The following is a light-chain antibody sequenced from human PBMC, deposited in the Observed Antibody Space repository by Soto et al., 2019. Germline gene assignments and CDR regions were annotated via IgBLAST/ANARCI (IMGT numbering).Light chain of an antibody. CDR3: QQYAGSPYT. J-gene: IGKJ2*01. CDR2: DAS. V-gene: IGKV3-20*01. Sequence: EIVLTQSPGTLSLSPGERATLSCRASQSVSSSYLAWYQQKPGQAPRLLIYDASTRATGIPDRISGSGSGTDFTLTISRLEPEDFAVYYCQQYAGSPYTFGQGTKLEIK. CDR1: QSVSSSY.